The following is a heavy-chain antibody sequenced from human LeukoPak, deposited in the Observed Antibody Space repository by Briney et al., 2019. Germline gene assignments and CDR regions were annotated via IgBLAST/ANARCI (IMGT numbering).Heavy chain of an antibody. D-gene: IGHD1-1*01. CDR1: RITFRNAW. CDR3: ATGVVTGTSR. CDR2: IRSKTEGETK. Sequence: GGSLRLSCSVSRITFRNAWMSWVRQAPGKGLEWVARIRSKTEGETKEYAASVKGRFTISRDDSRSRLYLQMNSLKTEDTAVYYCATGVVTGTSRWGQGTLVTVSS. J-gene: IGHJ4*02. V-gene: IGHV3-15*01.